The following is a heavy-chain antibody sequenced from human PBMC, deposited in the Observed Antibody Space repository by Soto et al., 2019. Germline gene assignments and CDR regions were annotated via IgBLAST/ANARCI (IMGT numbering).Heavy chain of an antibody. CDR3: ASRYCSSTSCYLPDP. D-gene: IGHD2-2*01. CDR2: ISSSGSTI. CDR1: GFTFSSYE. V-gene: IGHV3-48*03. Sequence: PGGSLRLSCAASGFTFSSYEMNWVRQAPGKGLEWVSYISSSGSTIYYADSVKGRFTISRDNAKNSLYLQMNSLRAEDTAVYYRASRYCSSTSCYLPDPWGQGTLVTVS. J-gene: IGHJ5*02.